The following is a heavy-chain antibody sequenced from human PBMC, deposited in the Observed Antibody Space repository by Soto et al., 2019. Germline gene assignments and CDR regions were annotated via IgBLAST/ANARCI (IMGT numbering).Heavy chain of an antibody. CDR2: ISGKTYGGTA. D-gene: IGHD3-16*01. CDR1: GFNFPDNA. Sequence: GSLRLSCSAAGFNFPDNAVSWFRQAPGKGPEWVGLISGKTYGGTAEYAASVRGRFIVSREEYKRIVYLQMDSLKTEDTAVYYCSGHGALSAPWGPGTLVTVSS. CDR3: SGHGALSAP. V-gene: IGHV3-49*03. J-gene: IGHJ4*02.